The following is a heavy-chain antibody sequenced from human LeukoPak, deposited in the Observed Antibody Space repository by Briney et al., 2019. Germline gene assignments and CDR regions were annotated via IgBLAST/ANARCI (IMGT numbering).Heavy chain of an antibody. V-gene: IGHV3-53*01. CDR3: ARGRGDYDDWFDP. CDR2: IYSGGST. CDR1: GFTVSSNY. D-gene: IGHD4-17*01. J-gene: IGHJ5*02. Sequence: GGSLRLSCAASGFTVSSNYMSWVRQAPGKGLEWVSVIYSGGSTYYADSVKGRFTISRDNSKNTLYLQMNSLRAEDTAVYYCARGRGDYDDWFDPWGQGTLITVSS.